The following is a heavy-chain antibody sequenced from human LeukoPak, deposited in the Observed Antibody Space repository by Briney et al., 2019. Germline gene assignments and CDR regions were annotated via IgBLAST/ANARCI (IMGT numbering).Heavy chain of an antibody. CDR1: GFTFSSYA. CDR2: ISYDGSNK. J-gene: IGHJ6*03. CDR3: AKGLKTAVGPYMGYHYYMDV. V-gene: IGHV3-30-3*01. Sequence: PGRSLRLSCAASGFTFSSYAMHWVRQAPGKGLEWVAVISYDGSNKYYADSVKGRFTISRDNSKNTLSLQMNSLRAEDTAVYYCAKGLKTAVGPYMGYHYYMDVWGKGTTVTVSS. D-gene: IGHD5-18*01.